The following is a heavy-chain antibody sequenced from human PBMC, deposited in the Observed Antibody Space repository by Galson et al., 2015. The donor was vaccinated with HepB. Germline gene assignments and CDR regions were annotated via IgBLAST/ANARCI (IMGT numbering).Heavy chain of an antibody. CDR2: IEEDGSET. D-gene: IGHD3-16*01. CDR3: ATDVGAD. J-gene: IGHJ4*02. V-gene: IGHV3-7*01. Sequence: SLRLSCAASGFTFSHSWMTWVRQAPGKGLEWVANIEEDGSETYYVDAVRGRFTISRDNAKNSLFLQMNSLRADDTALYYCATDVGADWGQGTLVTVSS. CDR1: GFTFSHSW.